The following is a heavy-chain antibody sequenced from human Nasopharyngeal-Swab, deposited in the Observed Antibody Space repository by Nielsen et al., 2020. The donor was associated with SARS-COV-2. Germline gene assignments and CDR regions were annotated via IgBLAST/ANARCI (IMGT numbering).Heavy chain of an antibody. Sequence: GGSLRLSCAASGFTVSSNYTSWVRQAPGKGLEWVSVIYSGGSTYYADSVKGRFTISRDNSKNTLYLQMNSLRAEDTAVYYCARATPTYSGGDFDYWGQGTLVTVSS. J-gene: IGHJ4*02. CDR2: IYSGGST. V-gene: IGHV3-53*01. CDR1: GFTVSSNY. CDR3: ARATPTYSGGDFDY. D-gene: IGHD2-15*01.